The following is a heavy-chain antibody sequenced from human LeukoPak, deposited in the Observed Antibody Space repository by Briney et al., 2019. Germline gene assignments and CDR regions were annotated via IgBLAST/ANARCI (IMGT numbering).Heavy chain of an antibody. V-gene: IGHV4-34*01. CDR1: GGSFSGYY. J-gene: IGHJ4*02. D-gene: IGHD1-1*01. CDR3: ARGSRERLRGTRYFDY. Sequence: SETLSLTCAVYGGSFSGYYWSWIRQPPGKGLEWIGEINHSGSTNYNPSLKSRVTISVDASKNQFSLKLSSVTAADTAVYYCARGSRERLRGTRYFDYWGQGTLVTVSS. CDR2: INHSGST.